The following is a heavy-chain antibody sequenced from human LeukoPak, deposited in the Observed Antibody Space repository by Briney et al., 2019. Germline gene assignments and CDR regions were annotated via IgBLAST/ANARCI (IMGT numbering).Heavy chain of an antibody. CDR3: ARVPYCSGGSCTGYYFDY. CDR2: IYPGDSDT. Sequence: GESLKIPCKGSGYSFTSYWIGWVRQMPGKGLEWMGIIYPGDSDTRYSPSFQGQVTISADKSISTAYLQWSSLKASDTAMYYCARVPYCSGGSCTGYYFDYWGQGTLVTVSS. J-gene: IGHJ4*02. D-gene: IGHD2-15*01. CDR1: GYSFTSYW. V-gene: IGHV5-51*01.